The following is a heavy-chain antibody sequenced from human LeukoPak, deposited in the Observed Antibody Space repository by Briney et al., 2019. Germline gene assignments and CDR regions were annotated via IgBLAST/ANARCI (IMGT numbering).Heavy chain of an antibody. CDR2: INSNSGGT. CDR1: GYTFTGYY. Sequence: ASVKVSCKASGYTFTGYYMHWVRRAPEHGLEWMGWINSNSGGTNYAQKFQGRVTMTRDTSISTAYMGLSSLRSDDTAVYYCARQYNAYFDSWGQGTLVTVSS. D-gene: IGHD1-1*01. J-gene: IGHJ4*02. CDR3: ARQYNAYFDS. V-gene: IGHV1-2*02.